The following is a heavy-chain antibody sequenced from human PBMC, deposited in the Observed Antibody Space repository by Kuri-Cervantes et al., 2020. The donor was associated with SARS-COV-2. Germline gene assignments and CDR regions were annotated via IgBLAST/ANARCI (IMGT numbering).Heavy chain of an antibody. CDR2: IYSGGSST. J-gene: IGHJ6*02. CDR3: ARDIGGTMIYYYYYYGMDV. Sequence: GESLKISCAASGFTFSSYAMNWVRQAPGKGLEWVSVIYSGGSSTYYADSVKGRFTISRDNSKNTLYLQMNSLRAEDTAVYYCARDIGGTMIYYYYYYGMDVWGQGTTVTVSS. CDR1: GFTFSSYA. D-gene: IGHD2-15*01. V-gene: IGHV3-23*03.